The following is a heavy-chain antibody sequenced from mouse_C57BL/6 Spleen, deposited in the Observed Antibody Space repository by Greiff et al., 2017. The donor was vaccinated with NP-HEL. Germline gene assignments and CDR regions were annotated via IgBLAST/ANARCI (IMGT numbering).Heavy chain of an antibody. CDR2: IYPRDGST. V-gene: IGHV1-85*01. J-gene: IGHJ1*03. Sequence: LVESGPELVKPGASVKLSCKASGYTFTSYDINWVKQRPGQGLEWIGWIYPRDGSTKYNEKFKGKATLTVDTSSSTAYMELHSLTSEDSAVYFCARVTFFDVWGTGTTVTVSS. CDR3: ARVTFFDV. CDR1: GYTFTSYD. D-gene: IGHD2-13*01.